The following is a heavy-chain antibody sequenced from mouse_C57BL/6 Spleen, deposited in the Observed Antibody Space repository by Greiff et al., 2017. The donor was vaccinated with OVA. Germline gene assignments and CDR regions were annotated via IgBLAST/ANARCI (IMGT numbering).Heavy chain of an antibody. J-gene: IGHJ4*01. V-gene: IGHV1-81*01. CDR2: IYPRSGNT. CDR1: GYTFTSYG. D-gene: IGHD1-1*01. CDR3: ARGTVVAPYYAMDY. Sequence: VQVVESGAELARPGASVKLSCKASGYTFTSYGISWVKQRTGQGLEWIGEIYPRSGNTYYNEKFKGKATLTADKSSSTAYMELRSLTSEDSAVYFCARGTVVAPYYAMDYWGQGTSVTVSS.